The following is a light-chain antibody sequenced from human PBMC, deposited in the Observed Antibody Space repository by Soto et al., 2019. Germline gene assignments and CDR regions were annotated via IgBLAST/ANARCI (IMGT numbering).Light chain of an antibody. CDR2: GNS. J-gene: IGLJ2*01. V-gene: IGLV1-40*01. CDR1: SSNIGAGYD. CDR3: QSYDSSLSGPYVV. Sequence: QSVLTQPPSVSGAPGQRVTISCTGSSSNIGAGYDVHWYQQLPGTAPKLLIYGNSNRPSGVPDRFSGSKSGTSASLAITGLQAEDEADYYCQSYDSSLSGPYVVFGGGTKVIVL.